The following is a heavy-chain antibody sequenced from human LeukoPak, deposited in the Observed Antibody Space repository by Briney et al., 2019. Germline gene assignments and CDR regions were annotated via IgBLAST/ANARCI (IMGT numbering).Heavy chain of an antibody. D-gene: IGHD3-22*01. J-gene: IGHJ6*03. Sequence: PSETLSLTCTVSGGSISSYYWSWIRQPAGKGLEWIGRIYTSGSTNYNPSLKSRVTISVDKSKNQFSLKLSSVTAADTAVYYCARGDYYDNTRWGEYYYYYMDVWGKGTTVTVSS. V-gene: IGHV4-4*07. CDR3: ARGDYYDNTRWGEYYYYYMDV. CDR1: GGSISSYY. CDR2: IYTSGST.